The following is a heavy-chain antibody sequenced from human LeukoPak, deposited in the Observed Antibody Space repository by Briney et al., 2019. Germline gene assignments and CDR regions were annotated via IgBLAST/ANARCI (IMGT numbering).Heavy chain of an antibody. D-gene: IGHD3-10*01. J-gene: IGHJ4*02. CDR1: GGSFSDYY. Sequence: SETLSLTCAVYGGSFSDYYWSWIRQPPGEGLEWIGEINRGGSTEYNPSLKSRATISVDTSKNQFSLKLSSVTAADTAVYYCARGYGSGSYWDHWGQGTLVTVSS. V-gene: IGHV4-34*01. CDR3: ARGYGSGSYWDH. CDR2: INRGGST.